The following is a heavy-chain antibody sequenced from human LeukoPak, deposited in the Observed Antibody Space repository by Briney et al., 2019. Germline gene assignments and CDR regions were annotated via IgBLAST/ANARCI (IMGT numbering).Heavy chain of an antibody. Sequence: SETLSLTCTVSGGSLSSYYWSWIRQPPGKGLEWIGYIYYSGSTNYNPSLKSRVTISVDTSKNQFSLKLSSVTAADTAVYYCARTNGNVDTATDWFDPWGQGTLVTVSS. J-gene: IGHJ5*02. D-gene: IGHD5-18*01. CDR3: ARTNGNVDTATDWFDP. V-gene: IGHV4-59*01. CDR1: GGSLSSYY. CDR2: IYYSGST.